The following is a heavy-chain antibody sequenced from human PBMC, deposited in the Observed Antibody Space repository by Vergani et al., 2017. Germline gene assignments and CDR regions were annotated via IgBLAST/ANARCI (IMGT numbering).Heavy chain of an antibody. CDR2: ISPGASTV. CDR3: ANNPGISTTRHYYAMDV. Sequence: LEESGGGSVKPGGSLRLSCAASGFKFSDHYMSWIRQAPGKGLEWVSHISPGASTVAYTDSVTGRFTVPRDNDNNSLTLDMTTLRVEDTAVYYCANNPGISTTRHYYAMDVWGQGTTVTVSS. CDR1: GFKFSDHY. J-gene: IGHJ6*02. D-gene: IGHD1-1*01. V-gene: IGHV3-11*04.